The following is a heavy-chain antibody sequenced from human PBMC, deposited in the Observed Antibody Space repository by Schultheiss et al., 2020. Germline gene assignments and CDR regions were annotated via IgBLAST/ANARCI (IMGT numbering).Heavy chain of an antibody. Sequence: SATLSLTCAVYGGSFSGYYWSWIRQPPGKGLEWIGEINHSGSTNYNPSLKSRVTISVDTSKNQFSLKLSSVTAADTAVYYCARAVVVVPAAPIDNWFDPWGQGTLVTVSS. CDR3: ARAVVVVPAAPIDNWFDP. CDR2: INHSGST. CDR1: GGSFSGYY. D-gene: IGHD2-2*01. V-gene: IGHV4-34*01. J-gene: IGHJ5*02.